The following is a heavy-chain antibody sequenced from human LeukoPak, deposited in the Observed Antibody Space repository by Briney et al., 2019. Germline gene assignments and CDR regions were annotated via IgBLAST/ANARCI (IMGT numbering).Heavy chain of an antibody. V-gene: IGHV4-4*07. CDR2: IYTTGST. CDR3: ARENGMIGPSSGIDY. D-gene: IGHD3-22*01. J-gene: IGHJ4*02. CDR1: GGSISSYY. Sequence: SETLSLTCPVSGGSISSYYWNWIRQPAGKGLEWIGRIYTTGSTNYNPSLKSRVTMSVDTSKNQFSLKLSSVTAADTAVYYCARENGMIGPSSGIDYWGQGTLVTVSS.